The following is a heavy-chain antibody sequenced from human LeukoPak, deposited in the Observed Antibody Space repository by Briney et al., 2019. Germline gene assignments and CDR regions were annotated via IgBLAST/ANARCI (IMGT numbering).Heavy chain of an antibody. Sequence: GGSLRLSCAASGFTFSSYAMSWVRQAPGKGLEWVSAISGSGGSTYYADSVKGRFTISRDDSKNTLYPQMNSLRAEDTAVYYCAKTVYYDSSGLSYFDYWGQGTLVTVSS. V-gene: IGHV3-23*01. CDR1: GFTFSSYA. J-gene: IGHJ4*02. CDR3: AKTVYYDSSGLSYFDY. CDR2: ISGSGGST. D-gene: IGHD3-22*01.